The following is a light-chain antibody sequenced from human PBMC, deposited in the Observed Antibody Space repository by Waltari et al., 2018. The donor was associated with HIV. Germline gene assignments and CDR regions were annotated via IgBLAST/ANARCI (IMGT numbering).Light chain of an antibody. V-gene: IGLV2-14*03. Sequence: QSALTQPASVSGSPGQSITISCTGTSSDVGGYNYVSWYQRHPGKAPKLMMYDVSNRPSGVSNRFSRSNSGNTASLTISGLQAEDEADYDCSSYTSSSTRVFGGGTTVTVL. CDR2: DVS. CDR1: SSDVGGYNY. CDR3: SSYTSSSTRV. J-gene: IGLJ3*02.